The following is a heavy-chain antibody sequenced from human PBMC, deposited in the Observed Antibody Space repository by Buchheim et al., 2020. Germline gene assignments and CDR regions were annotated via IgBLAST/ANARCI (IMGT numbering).Heavy chain of an antibody. V-gene: IGHV3-30*18. CDR2: ISYDGSNK. CDR1: GFTFSSYG. D-gene: IGHD2-15*01. Sequence: QVQLVESGGGVVQPGRSLRLSCAASGFTFSSYGMHWVRQAPGKGLEWVAVISYDGSNKYYADSVKGRFTISRDNSKNTLYLQMNSLRAEDTAVYYCAKDLVVAAPYYGMDAWGQGTT. J-gene: IGHJ6*02. CDR3: AKDLVVAAPYYGMDA.